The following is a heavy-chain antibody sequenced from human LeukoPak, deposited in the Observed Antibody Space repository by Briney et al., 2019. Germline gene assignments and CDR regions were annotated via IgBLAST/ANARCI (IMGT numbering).Heavy chain of an antibody. CDR2: ISGSGGST. CDR3: AKGKWIQLWSYFDY. Sequence: PGGSLRLSCAASGFTFSSYAMSWVRQAPGKGLEWVSAISGSGGSTYYADSVKRRFTISRDNSKNTLYLQMNSLRAEDTAVYYCAKGKWIQLWSYFDYWGQGTLVTVSS. V-gene: IGHV3-23*01. J-gene: IGHJ4*02. CDR1: GFTFSSYA. D-gene: IGHD5-18*01.